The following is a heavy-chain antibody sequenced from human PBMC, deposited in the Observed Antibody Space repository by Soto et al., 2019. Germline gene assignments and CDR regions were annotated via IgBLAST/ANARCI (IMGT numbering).Heavy chain of an antibody. J-gene: IGHJ6*02. V-gene: IGHV3-33*01. D-gene: IGHD5-18*01. CDR1: GFTFSSYG. CDR3: ARDAWIQLWLRYGMDV. Sequence: GGSLRLSCAASGFTFSSYGMHWVRQAPGKGLEWVAVIWYDGSNKYYADSVKGRFTISRDNSKNTLYLQMNSLRAEDTAVYYCARDAWIQLWLRYGMDVWGQGTTVTVSS. CDR2: IWYDGSNK.